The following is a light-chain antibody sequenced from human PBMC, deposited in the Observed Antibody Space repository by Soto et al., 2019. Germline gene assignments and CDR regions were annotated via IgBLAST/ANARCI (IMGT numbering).Light chain of an antibody. CDR1: QGISSA. J-gene: IGKJ1*01. CDR3: QQYNSYWT. CDR2: DAS. V-gene: IGKV1-13*02. Sequence: AIQLTQSPSSLSASVGDRVTITCRASQGISSALAWYQQKPGKAPKLLIYDASSLESGVPSRFSGRGSGTEFTLTISSLQPDDFATYFCQQYNSYWTFGQGTKVDIK.